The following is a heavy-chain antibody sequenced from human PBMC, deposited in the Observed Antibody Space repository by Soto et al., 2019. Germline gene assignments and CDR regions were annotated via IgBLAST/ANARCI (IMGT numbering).Heavy chain of an antibody. Sequence: PSETLYLTCTVSGGSISSYYWSWIRQPPGKGLEWIGYIYYSGSTNYNPSLKSRVTISVDTSKNQFSLKLSSVTAADTAVYYCARLGAQEIDPWGQGTLVTVSS. CDR3: ARLGAQEIDP. CDR1: GGSISSYY. J-gene: IGHJ5*02. CDR2: IYYSGST. V-gene: IGHV4-59*08. D-gene: IGHD3-16*01.